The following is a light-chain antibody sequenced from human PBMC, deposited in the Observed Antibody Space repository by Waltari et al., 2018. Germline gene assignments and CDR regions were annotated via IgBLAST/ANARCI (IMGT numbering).Light chain of an antibody. CDR2: DAS. CDR3: QQYDNVPHS. CDR1: QDIRNY. V-gene: IGKV1-33*01. J-gene: IGKJ2*03. Sequence: DIQMTQSPSSLSASIGDRITITCQASQDIRNYLNWYQQKPGKAPKLLIYDASNLETGVPLRFSGSGSGTDFPFTISSLQPEDFATYYCQQYDNVPHSFGQGTRLDIK.